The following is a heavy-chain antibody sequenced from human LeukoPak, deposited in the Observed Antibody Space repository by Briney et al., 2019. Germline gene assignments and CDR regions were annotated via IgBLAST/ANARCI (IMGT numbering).Heavy chain of an antibody. V-gene: IGHV4-59*08. Sequence: SETLSLTCTVSGGSISSYYWSWIRQPPGKGLEWIGYIYYSGSTNYNPSLKSRVTISVDTSKNQFSLKLSSVTAADTAVYYCARRGHIAAAGTSYWGQGTLVTVSS. J-gene: IGHJ4*02. CDR3: ARRGHIAAAGTSY. D-gene: IGHD6-13*01. CDR2: IYYSGST. CDR1: GGSISSYY.